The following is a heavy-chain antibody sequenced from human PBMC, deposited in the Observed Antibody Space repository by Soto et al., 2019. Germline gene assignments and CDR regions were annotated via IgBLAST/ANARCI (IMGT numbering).Heavy chain of an antibody. V-gene: IGHV3-74*01. CDR2: ISSAGTTT. CDR3: AIQDCTNDVCLEAAVTVGGALEY. J-gene: IGHJ4*02. Sequence: EVQLVESGGGLVQPGKALRLSCAASGFTFSKYWIHWVRQAPGKGPVWVSYISSAGTTTDYADSVKGRFTISRDNAKNTLYLQMDSLRAEDTAVYYCAIQDCTNDVCLEAAVTVGGALEYWGQGAQVTVSS. CDR1: GFTFSKYW. D-gene: IGHD2-8*01.